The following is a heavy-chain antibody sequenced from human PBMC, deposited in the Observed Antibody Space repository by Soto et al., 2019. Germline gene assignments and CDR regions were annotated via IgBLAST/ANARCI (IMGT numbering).Heavy chain of an antibody. Sequence: GGSLRLSCAASGFTFSSYGMHWVRQAPGKGLEWVAVISYDGSNKYYADSVKGRFTISRDNSKNTLYLQMNSLRAEDTAVYYWARGGNWFDPWGQGTLVTVSS. V-gene: IGHV3-30*03. D-gene: IGHD3-10*01. CDR2: ISYDGSNK. CDR1: GFTFSSYG. J-gene: IGHJ5*02. CDR3: ARGGNWFDP.